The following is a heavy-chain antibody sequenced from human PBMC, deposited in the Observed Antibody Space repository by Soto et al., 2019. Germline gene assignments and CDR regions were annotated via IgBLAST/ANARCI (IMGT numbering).Heavy chain of an antibody. CDR3: ARGGGYSSTSYYYYGMEV. Sequence: SETLSLTCTVSGGSISSYYWSWIRQPPGKGLEWIGYIYYSGSTNYNPSLKSRVTISVDTSKNQFSLKLSSVTAADTAVYYCARGGGYSSTSYYYYGMEVWGQGTRVTVSS. J-gene: IGHJ6*02. CDR2: IYYSGST. V-gene: IGHV4-59*01. CDR1: GGSISSYY. D-gene: IGHD5-18*01.